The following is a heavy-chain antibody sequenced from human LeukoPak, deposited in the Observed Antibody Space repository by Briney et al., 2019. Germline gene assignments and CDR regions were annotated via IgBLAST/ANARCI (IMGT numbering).Heavy chain of an antibody. D-gene: IGHD5-24*01. CDR1: GGSMKPFY. Sequence: SETLSLTCTVSGGSMKPFYWNWIRQTPGKGLEWIGYIYHSGSTNYNPSLKSRVTMSLDTSKNQFSLKLTSVTAADTAIYYCARVGGMTTINNAAFDIWGQGTMVTVSS. J-gene: IGHJ3*02. V-gene: IGHV4-59*01. CDR2: IYHSGST. CDR3: ARVGGMTTINNAAFDI.